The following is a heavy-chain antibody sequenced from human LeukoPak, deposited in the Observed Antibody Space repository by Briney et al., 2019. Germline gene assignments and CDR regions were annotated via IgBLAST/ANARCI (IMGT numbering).Heavy chain of an antibody. Sequence: GGSLRLSCAASGFTFSSYGMHWVRQAPGKGLEWVAVIWYDGSNKYYADSVKGRFTISRDNSKNTLYLQMNSLRAEDTAVYYCARAPSEIYCSGGSCYHYYFDYWGQGTLVTVSS. CDR2: IWYDGSNK. V-gene: IGHV3-33*01. CDR1: GFTFSSYG. CDR3: ARAPSEIYCSGGSCYHYYFDY. J-gene: IGHJ4*02. D-gene: IGHD2-15*01.